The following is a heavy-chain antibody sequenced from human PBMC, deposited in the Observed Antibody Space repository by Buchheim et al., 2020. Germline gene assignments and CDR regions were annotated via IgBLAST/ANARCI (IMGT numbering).Heavy chain of an antibody. Sequence: QMQLEESGPGLVKPSETLSLTCSVYGDSFSRNYWSWIRQAPGKGLEWLGYMYHTGSINYNPSLKSRITMSLDTSRNPFSLRLSSVTAADTAMYYCARVSGSGTYYSHHFDFWGRGTL. V-gene: IGHV4-59*01. CDR2: MYHTGSI. J-gene: IGHJ4*02. CDR3: ARVSGSGTYYSHHFDF. D-gene: IGHD3-10*01. CDR1: GDSFSRNY.